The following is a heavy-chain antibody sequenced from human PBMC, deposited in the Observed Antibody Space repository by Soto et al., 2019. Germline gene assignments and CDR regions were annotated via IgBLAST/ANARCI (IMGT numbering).Heavy chain of an antibody. V-gene: IGHV3-33*01. CDR2: IWYDGSNK. D-gene: IGHD6-19*01. CDR3: ARIPQIAVAGTRFGYFDL. CDR1: GFTFSSYG. Sequence: QVQLEESGGGVVQPGRSLRLSCAASGFTFSSYGMHWVRQAPGKGLEWVAVIWYDGSNKYYADSVKGRFTISRDNSKHPRYLQMNCLGAEDTAVYYCARIPQIAVAGTRFGYFDLWGRGTLVTVSS. J-gene: IGHJ2*01.